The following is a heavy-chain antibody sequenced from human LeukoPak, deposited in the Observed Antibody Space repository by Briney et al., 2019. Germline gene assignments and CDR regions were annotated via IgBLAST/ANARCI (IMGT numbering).Heavy chain of an antibody. CDR3: AKLYSVEVLAVMD. CDR2: ISGVGGNT. V-gene: IGHV3-23*01. CDR1: GFTFSSSG. D-gene: IGHD2-2*01. J-gene: IGHJ4*02. Sequence: GGSLRLSCAASGFTFSSSGMSWVRQAPGKGLEWVSGISGVGGNTQYADSVKGRTTISRDNSKNTLYLEMTSLRADDTAVYYCAKLYSVEVLAVMDWGQGTLVTVSS.